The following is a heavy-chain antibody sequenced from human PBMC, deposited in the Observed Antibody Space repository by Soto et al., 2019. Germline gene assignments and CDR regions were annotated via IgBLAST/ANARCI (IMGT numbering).Heavy chain of an antibody. Sequence: QVQLEQFGSEVKKSGSSVKVSCKASGYSFSSHAITWVRQAPGQGLEWMGGIIPVFGTPSYAQKYQGRVTISAEKSTNTSYLELRSLRSEDTAVYYCARGGALSTSWYWGDGLDSWGQGTQVTVS. CDR3: ARGGALSTSWYWGDGLDS. CDR2: IIPVFGTP. V-gene: IGHV1-69*06. CDR1: GYSFSSHA. D-gene: IGHD6-13*01. J-gene: IGHJ4*02.